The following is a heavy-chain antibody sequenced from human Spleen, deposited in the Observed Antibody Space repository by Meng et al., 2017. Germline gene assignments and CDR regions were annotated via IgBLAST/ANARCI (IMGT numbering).Heavy chain of an antibody. CDR2: IFHGGST. CDR1: GASISSNNW. D-gene: IGHD3-16*01. V-gene: IGHV4-4*02. Sequence: VQWQESGRGLVKPSGTLSLTCAVSGASISSNNWWSWVRQPPGKGLEWIGEIFHGGSTNYNPSLKSRVTISVDKSKNQFSLKLSSVTAADTAVYYCSNYIWGSEPTGVLSWGQGTLVTVSS. J-gene: IGHJ5*02. CDR3: SNYIWGSEPTGVLS.